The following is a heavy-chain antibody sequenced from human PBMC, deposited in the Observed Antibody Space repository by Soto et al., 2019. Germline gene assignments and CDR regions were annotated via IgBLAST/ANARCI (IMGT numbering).Heavy chain of an antibody. CDR3: GNDVAPGGLEV. CDR2: ILWNSGAA. Sequence: PXGSLRLPPLVTWFTTFDHRMHWVRQSPAKGLEWVSGILWNSGAAGYADSVKGRFTISRDRAKRALYLQMDSLRPEDTALYYCGNDVAPGGLEVWGQGTTVTVSS. J-gene: IGHJ6*02. V-gene: IGHV3-9*02. D-gene: IGHD5-12*01. CDR1: WFTTFDHR.